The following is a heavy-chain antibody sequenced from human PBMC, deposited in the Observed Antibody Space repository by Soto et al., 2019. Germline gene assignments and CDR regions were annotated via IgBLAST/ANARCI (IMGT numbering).Heavy chain of an antibody. Sequence: PSETLSLTCTVSGGSISCSSYYWGWIRQPPGKGLEWIGSIYYSGSTYYNPSLKSRVTISVDTSKNQFSLKLSSVTAADTAVYYCASHIVVVVAATPGWFDPWGQGTLVTVSS. CDR3: ASHIVVVVAATPGWFDP. CDR1: GGSISCSSYY. CDR2: IYYSGST. J-gene: IGHJ5*02. D-gene: IGHD2-15*01. V-gene: IGHV4-39*01.